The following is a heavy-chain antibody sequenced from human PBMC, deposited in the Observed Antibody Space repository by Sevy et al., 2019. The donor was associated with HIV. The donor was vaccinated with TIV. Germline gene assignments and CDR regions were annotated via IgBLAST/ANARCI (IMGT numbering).Heavy chain of an antibody. J-gene: IGHJ5*01. CDR2: VYNSGTT. V-gene: IGHV4-39*01. D-gene: IGHD3-9*01. CDR3: ARQLSYYDSLTGSQRGYWLDT. Sequence: SETLSLTCTVSGGSISSSSQFWAWIRQSPGKGLEWSGNVYNSGTTEYNPSLKSRITISVDTSKNKFSLKLTYVTAADTAVYYCARQLSYYDSLTGSQRGYWLDTWGHGNLVTVSS. CDR1: GGSISSSSQF.